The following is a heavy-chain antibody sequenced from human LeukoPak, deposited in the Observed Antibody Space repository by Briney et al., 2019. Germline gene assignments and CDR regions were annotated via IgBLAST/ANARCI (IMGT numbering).Heavy chain of an antibody. Sequence: TLSLTCNVSGGSISSGNYYWSWIRQPAGKGLEWIGRIYTSGSTNYNPSLKSRVTMSVDTSKNQFSLKLSSVTAADTAVYYCARAETYYDFWSGPKNYYYYMDVWGKGTTVTVSS. CDR1: GGSISSGNYY. CDR2: IYTSGST. J-gene: IGHJ6*03. V-gene: IGHV4-61*02. D-gene: IGHD3-3*01. CDR3: ARAETYYDFWSGPKNYYYYMDV.